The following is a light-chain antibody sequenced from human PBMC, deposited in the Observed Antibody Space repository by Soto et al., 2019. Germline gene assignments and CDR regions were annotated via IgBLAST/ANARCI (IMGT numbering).Light chain of an antibody. CDR3: SSYRSSSTLGV. CDR2: EVS. J-gene: IGLJ2*01. V-gene: IGLV2-14*01. Sequence: QSALTQPASVSGSPGQSITISCTGTSSDVGGYNYVSWYQQHPGKAPKLMIYEVSNRPSGVSNRFSGSKSGNTASLTISGLQAKDEADYYCSSYRSSSTLGVFGGGTKLTVL. CDR1: SSDVGGYNY.